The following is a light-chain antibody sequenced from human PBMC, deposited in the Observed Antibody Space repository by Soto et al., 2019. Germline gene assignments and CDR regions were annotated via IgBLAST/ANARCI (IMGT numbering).Light chain of an antibody. CDR1: QGISSY. V-gene: IGKV1-9*01. Sequence: IQLTQSPSSLSASVGDRVTITCRASQGISSYLAWYQQKSGKAPKLLIYAASTLQSGVPSRFSGSGSGTDFTLTISSLQPEDFATYYCHQLDSFPITFGQGTRPEIK. CDR2: AAS. CDR3: HQLDSFPIT. J-gene: IGKJ5*01.